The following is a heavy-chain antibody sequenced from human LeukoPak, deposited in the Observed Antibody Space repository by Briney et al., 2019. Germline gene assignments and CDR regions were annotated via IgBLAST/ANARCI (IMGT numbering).Heavy chain of an antibody. V-gene: IGHV4-30-2*01. J-gene: IGHJ3*02. Sequence: PSETLSLTCTVSGGSISSGGYYWGWIRQPPGKGLEWIGYIYHSGSTYYNPSLKSRVTISVDRSKNQFSLKLSSVTAADTAVYYCASRLRFLEWRAPGPFDIWGQGTMVTVSS. D-gene: IGHD3-3*01. CDR1: GGSISSGGYY. CDR3: ASRLRFLEWRAPGPFDI. CDR2: IYHSGST.